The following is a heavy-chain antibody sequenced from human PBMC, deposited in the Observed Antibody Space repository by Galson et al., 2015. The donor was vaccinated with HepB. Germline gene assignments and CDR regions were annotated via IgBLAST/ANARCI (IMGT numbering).Heavy chain of an antibody. J-gene: IGHJ4*02. CDR2: IGSDFNT. CDR3: AKDVLGWAFDY. D-gene: IGHD4-23*01. Sequence: SLRLSCAAFGFTFSSNAMGWVRQAPGKGLEWVSGIGSDFNTHYAESVKGRFTISRDNSKNTMFLQMNSLRAEDTAVYYCAKDVLGWAFDYWGQGTLVTVSS. CDR1: GFTFSSNA. V-gene: IGHV3-23*01.